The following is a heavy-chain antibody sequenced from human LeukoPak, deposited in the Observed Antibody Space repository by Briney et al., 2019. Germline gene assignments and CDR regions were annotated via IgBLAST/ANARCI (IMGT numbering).Heavy chain of an antibody. J-gene: IGHJ5*02. D-gene: IGHD6-13*01. Sequence: SETLSLTCAVSGDSVSSTNYHWAWIRQPPGKGLEWIGNIHYSGSTYYNLSLKSRVTISVDTSKNQFSLKLSSVTAADTAVYYCAGRTVAAGGWFDPWGQGTLVTVSS. CDR2: IHYSGST. V-gene: IGHV4-39*01. CDR3: AGRTVAAGGWFDP. CDR1: GDSVSSTNYH.